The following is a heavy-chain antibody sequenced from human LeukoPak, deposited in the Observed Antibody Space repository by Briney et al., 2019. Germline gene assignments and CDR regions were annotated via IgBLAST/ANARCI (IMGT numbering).Heavy chain of an antibody. CDR1: GLTFSDHK. CDR3: ARDFGITWAQYYFDY. CDR2: ISFDGSHK. Sequence: GGSLRLSCAVSGLTFSDHKVHWVRQAPGKGLEWVAVISFDGSHKYYADSVTGRFTISRDNSKNTLYLQMDSLRTDDTAMYYCARDFGITWAQYYFDYWGQGTLVTVSS. J-gene: IGHJ4*02. V-gene: IGHV3-30*04. D-gene: IGHD3-10*01.